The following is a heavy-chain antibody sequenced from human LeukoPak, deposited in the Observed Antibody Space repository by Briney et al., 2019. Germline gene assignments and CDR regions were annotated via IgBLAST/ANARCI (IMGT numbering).Heavy chain of an antibody. Sequence: SETLSLTCTVSGGSISSYYWSWIRQPAGKGLEWIWRIYTSGSTNYNPSLKSRVTMSVDTSKNQFSLKLSSVTAADTAVYYCARDGLTGGYYYYYGMDVWGQGTTVTVSS. CDR2: IYTSGST. CDR3: ARDGLTGGYYYYYGMDV. D-gene: IGHD3-9*01. CDR1: GGSISSYY. V-gene: IGHV4-4*07. J-gene: IGHJ6*02.